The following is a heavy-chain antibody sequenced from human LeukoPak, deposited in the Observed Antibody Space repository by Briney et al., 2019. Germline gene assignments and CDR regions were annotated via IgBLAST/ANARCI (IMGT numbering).Heavy chain of an antibody. D-gene: IGHD4-17*01. Sequence: GGSLRLFCAASEFTFSTYWMSWVRQAPGEGLERVAYIKEDESEKNYVDSVRGRFTISRDNAKNSLHLQMNSLRAEDTAVYYCARKRLYGASALDYWGQGTLVTVSS. CDR2: IKEDESEK. J-gene: IGHJ4*02. CDR1: EFTFSTYW. CDR3: ARKRLYGASALDY. V-gene: IGHV3-7*01.